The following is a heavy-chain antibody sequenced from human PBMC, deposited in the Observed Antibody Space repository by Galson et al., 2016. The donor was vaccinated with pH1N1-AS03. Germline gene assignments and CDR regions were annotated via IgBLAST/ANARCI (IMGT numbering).Heavy chain of an antibody. D-gene: IGHD6-19*01. CDR2: ISASGGST. CDR3: AKDLTAVAGKWFDWFDP. V-gene: IGHV3-23*01. CDR1: GFTFTTCA. J-gene: IGHJ5*02. Sequence: SLRLSCAASGFTFTTCAMTWVRQAPGKGLEWVSTISASGGSTFYADSVKGRFTISRDNSKNTLCLQMNSLRAEDAAVYYRAKDLTAVAGKWFDWFDPWGQGTLVTVSS.